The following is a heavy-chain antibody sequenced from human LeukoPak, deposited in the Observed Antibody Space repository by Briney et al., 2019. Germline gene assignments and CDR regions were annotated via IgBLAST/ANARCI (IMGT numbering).Heavy chain of an antibody. CDR2: ISYDGSNQ. V-gene: IGHV3-30*03. CDR3: GRDWGGSGRDIVF. Sequence: GGSLRDSRADSGFRVSRYGAPWVRQAPGKGLEWVAVISYDGSNQYCVDSVKGRFTVSRDNSENTLYLQMNSLRPEDTAVYYCGRDWGGSGRDIVFWDHGTLVTVSS. J-gene: IGHJ4*03. CDR1: GFRVSRYG. D-gene: IGHD3-10*01.